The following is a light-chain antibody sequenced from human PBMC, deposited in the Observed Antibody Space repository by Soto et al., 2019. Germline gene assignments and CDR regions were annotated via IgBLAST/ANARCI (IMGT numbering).Light chain of an antibody. CDR2: DAS. CDR3: LQRSDWPRT. V-gene: IGKV3-11*01. J-gene: IGKJ1*01. Sequence: EIVLTQSPATLSLSPGERATLSCRASQSVSSYLAWYQQKPGQAPRLLIYDASNRATGIPPRFSGSGSGTDFTLTISSLEPEDFAVYYCLQRSDWPRTFGQGTEVEIK. CDR1: QSVSSY.